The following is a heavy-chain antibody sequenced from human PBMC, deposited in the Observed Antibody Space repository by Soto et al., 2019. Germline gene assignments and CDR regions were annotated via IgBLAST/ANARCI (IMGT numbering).Heavy chain of an antibody. V-gene: IGHV3-9*01. CDR3: AKDRLASCRGRFDV. Sequence: EVKLVESGGGWVQPGRSLRLSCAASGFSFDDYAIHWVRQLPGKGLEWVAGIGWRSFTLGYANSVKGRFTISRDNAQNFLYLQMDDLRAEDSALYFCAKDRLASCRGRFDVWGQGTLVTVSS. D-gene: IGHD2-21*01. CDR1: GFSFDDYA. CDR2: IGWRSFTL. J-gene: IGHJ4*02.